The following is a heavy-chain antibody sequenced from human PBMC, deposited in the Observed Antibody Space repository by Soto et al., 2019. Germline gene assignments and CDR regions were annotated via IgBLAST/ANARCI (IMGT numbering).Heavy chain of an antibody. CDR3: ARGVELLDAFDI. Sequence: PVGSLRLSCAASGFTFSSYAMSWVRQAPGKGLEWVLYISSSGSTIYYADSVKCRFTISRDNAKNSRYLQRNSLRDEETAVYYCARGVELLDAFDIWGQGTMVPVSS. D-gene: IGHD1-7*01. CDR1: GFTFSSYA. V-gene: IGHV3-48*02. J-gene: IGHJ3*02. CDR2: ISSSGSTI.